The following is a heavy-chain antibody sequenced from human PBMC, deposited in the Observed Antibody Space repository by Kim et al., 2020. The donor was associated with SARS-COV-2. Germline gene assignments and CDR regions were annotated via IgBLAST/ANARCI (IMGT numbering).Heavy chain of an antibody. D-gene: IGHD6-6*01. Sequence: NPSLKSRVTISVDTSKNQFSLKLSSVPAADTAVYYCARRARAARRGGFDYWGQGTLVTVSS. CDR3: ARRARAARRGGFDY. J-gene: IGHJ4*02. V-gene: IGHV4-34*01.